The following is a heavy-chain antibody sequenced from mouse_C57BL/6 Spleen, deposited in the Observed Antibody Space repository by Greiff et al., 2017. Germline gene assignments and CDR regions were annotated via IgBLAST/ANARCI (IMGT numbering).Heavy chain of an antibody. CDR2: ISSGGSYT. D-gene: IGHD1-1*01. Sequence: DVMLVESGGDLVKPGGSLKLSCAASGFTFSSYGMSWVRQTPDKRLEWVATISSGGSYTYYPDSVKGRFTISRDNAKNTLYLQMSSLKSEDTAMYYCARRGFSNYGSSPRYFDVWGTGTTVTVSS. V-gene: IGHV5-6*02. CDR1: GFTFSSYG. J-gene: IGHJ1*03. CDR3: ARRGFSNYGSSPRYFDV.